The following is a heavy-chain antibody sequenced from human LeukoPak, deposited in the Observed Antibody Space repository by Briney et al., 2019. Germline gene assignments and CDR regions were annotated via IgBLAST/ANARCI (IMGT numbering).Heavy chain of an antibody. D-gene: IGHD2-21*02. CDR1: GASISSGGYS. J-gene: IGHJ4*02. CDR2: IYHSGST. CDR3: ASGPYCGGDCHRFPFDY. Sequence: SETLSLTCAVSGASISSGGYSWSWIRQPPGKGLEWIGYIYHSGSTYYNSSLRSRATISVDRSKNQFFLKLTSVTAADTAVYYCASGPYCGGDCHRFPFDYWGRGTLVTVSS. V-gene: IGHV4-30-2*01.